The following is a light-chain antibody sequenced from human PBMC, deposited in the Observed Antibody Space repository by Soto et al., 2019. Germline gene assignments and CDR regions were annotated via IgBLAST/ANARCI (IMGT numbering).Light chain of an antibody. V-gene: IGKV3-20*01. CDR2: GAS. CDR1: QSVSSSY. J-gene: IGKJ1*01. Sequence: EIVLTQTPGTLSLSPGERATLSCRASQSVSSSYLAWYQQKPGQAPRLLIYGASSRATGIPDRFSGSGSGTDFTLTISRLEPEDFAVYYCQQYHSSVWTFGQGTKVDIK. CDR3: QQYHSSVWT.